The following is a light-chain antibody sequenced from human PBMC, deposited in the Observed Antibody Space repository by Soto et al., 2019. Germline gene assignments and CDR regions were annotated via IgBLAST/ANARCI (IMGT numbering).Light chain of an antibody. CDR2: DVA. CDR1: QNIRTY. J-gene: IGKJ1*01. Sequence: DIQMTQSPSSLSASVGDRVTITCRASQNIRTYLNWYQQKPGKAPNLLIHDVANLYSGVPSRFSGSGSGTDFTLTITSLQPEDFATYFCQQSYSRPRTFGQGTKVDIK. V-gene: IGKV1-39*01. CDR3: QQSYSRPRT.